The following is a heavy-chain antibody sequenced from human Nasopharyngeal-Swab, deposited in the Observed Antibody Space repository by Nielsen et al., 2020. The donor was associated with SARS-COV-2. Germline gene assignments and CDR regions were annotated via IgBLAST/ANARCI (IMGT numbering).Heavy chain of an antibody. V-gene: IGHV5-51*01. Sequence: GESLKISCKGSGSSFTSYWIGWVRQMPGKGLEWMGIIYPGDSDTRYSPSFQGQVTISADKSISTAYLQWSSLKASDTAMYYCARSSDTAMVSRYYYYGMDVWGQGTTVTVSS. CDR2: IYPGDSDT. CDR3: ARSSDTAMVSRYYYYGMDV. J-gene: IGHJ6*02. CDR1: GSSFTSYW. D-gene: IGHD5-18*01.